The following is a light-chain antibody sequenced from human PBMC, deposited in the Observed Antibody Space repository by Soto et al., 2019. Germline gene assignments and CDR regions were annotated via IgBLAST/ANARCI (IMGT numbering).Light chain of an antibody. J-gene: IGLJ1*01. CDR2: TDN. Sequence: QSVLAQPPSVSGTPGQRVTISCSGSSSNIGKNTVSWYQQLPGAAPKPLISTDNQRPSGVPDRFSGSKSGTSASLAISGLQSDDEADYYCAAWDNSLNGHVFGTGTKVTVL. CDR3: AAWDNSLNGHV. V-gene: IGLV1-44*01. CDR1: SSNIGKNT.